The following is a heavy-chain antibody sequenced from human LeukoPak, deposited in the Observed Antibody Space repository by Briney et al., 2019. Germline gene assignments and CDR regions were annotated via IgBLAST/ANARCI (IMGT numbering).Heavy chain of an antibody. CDR1: GFTFSSYS. J-gene: IGHJ5*02. V-gene: IGHV3-21*01. D-gene: IGHD6-13*01. Sequence: PGGSLRLSCAASGFTFSSYSMNWVRQTPGKGLEWVSSISSSSSYIYYADSVKGRFTISRDNAKNSLYLQMNSLRAEDTAVYYCARGGYSSSWYPPPWFDPWGQRTLVTVSS. CDR3: ARGGYSSSWYPPPWFDP. CDR2: ISSSSSYI.